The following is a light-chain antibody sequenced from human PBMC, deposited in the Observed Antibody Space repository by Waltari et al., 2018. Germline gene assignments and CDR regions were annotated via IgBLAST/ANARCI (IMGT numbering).Light chain of an antibody. V-gene: IGLV1-51*02. CDR2: EDT. CDR3: GTWDSSLSGAV. J-gene: IGLJ7*01. Sequence: QSVLTQPPSVSAAPAQRVTIPCSGVNSTIGNNYVSWYRQFPGTAPKLLIYEDTERPSGIPGRFSGSKSGTSATLDITGLQAGDEADYYCGTWDSSLSGAVFGGGTHLTVL. CDR1: NSTIGNNY.